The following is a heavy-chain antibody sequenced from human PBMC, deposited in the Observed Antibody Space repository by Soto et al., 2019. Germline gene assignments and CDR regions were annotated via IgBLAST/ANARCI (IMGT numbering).Heavy chain of an antibody. D-gene: IGHD3-10*01. V-gene: IGHV5-51*01. CDR1: SYSFSSYW. CDR3: ARQGFGELSDGVDV. J-gene: IGHJ6*02. CDR2: IYPGDSDK. Sequence: GESLKVSCKGASYSFSSYWIFCVRQMNGKGLEWMGIIYPGDSDKRYSPSFQGQVTISVDKSISTAYLQWSSLKASDTAMYYCARQGFGELSDGVDVWGQGTTVTVSS.